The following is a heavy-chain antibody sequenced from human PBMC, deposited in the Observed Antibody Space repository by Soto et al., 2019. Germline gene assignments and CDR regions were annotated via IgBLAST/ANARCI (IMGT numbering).Heavy chain of an antibody. CDR3: ARELRTSSTNWFVP. V-gene: IGHV3-11*01. Sequence: GGSLRLSCAASGFTFSDYYMSWIRQAPGKGLEWLSYISSGGDTTYYADSVKGRFTISRDNAKNSLYLQVDSLRADDTAVYYCARELRTSSTNWFVPWGQGTLVTVSS. CDR1: GFTFSDYY. D-gene: IGHD2-15*01. J-gene: IGHJ5*02. CDR2: ISSGGDTT.